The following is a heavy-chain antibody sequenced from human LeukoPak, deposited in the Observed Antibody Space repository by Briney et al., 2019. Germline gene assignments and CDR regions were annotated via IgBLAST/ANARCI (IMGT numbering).Heavy chain of an antibody. CDR2: INHSGST. CDR3: ASTNPSGSPMGY. D-gene: IGHD1-26*01. J-gene: IGHJ4*02. V-gene: IGHV4-39*07. Sequence: PSETLSLTCTVSGGSISSSSYYWGWIRQPPGKGLEWIGEINHSGSTNYNPSLKSRVTISVDTSKNQFSLKLSSVTAADTAVYYCASTNPSGSPMGYWGQGTLVTVSS. CDR1: GGSISSSSYY.